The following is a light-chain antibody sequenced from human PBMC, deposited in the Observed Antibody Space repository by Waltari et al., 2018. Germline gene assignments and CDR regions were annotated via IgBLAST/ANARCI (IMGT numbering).Light chain of an antibody. V-gene: IGLV2-23*02. CDR3: CSFASRIGV. CDR1: RSDVGRSNF. CDR2: EVT. J-gene: IGLJ2*01. Sequence: QSALTQPASVSGSPGQSITISCPATRSDVGRSNFVSWYQQHPGKAPKLIISEVTKRPSGVSNRFSGSKSGNTASLTISGLQADDEADYYCCSFASRIGVFGGGTKVTVL.